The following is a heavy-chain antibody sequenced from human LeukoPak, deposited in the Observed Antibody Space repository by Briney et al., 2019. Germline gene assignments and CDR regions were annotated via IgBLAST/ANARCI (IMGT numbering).Heavy chain of an antibody. CDR2: IYYSGST. J-gene: IGHJ6*02. CDR3: ARHGAYYGSGYGMDV. Sequence: SETLSLTCTVSGGSIRSYYWSWIRQPPGKGVEWIGYIYYSGSTNYNPSLKSRVTISVDTSKNQFSLKLSSVTAADTAVYYCARHGAYYGSGYGMDVWGQGTTVTVSS. CDR1: GGSIRSYY. V-gene: IGHV4-59*08. D-gene: IGHD3-10*01.